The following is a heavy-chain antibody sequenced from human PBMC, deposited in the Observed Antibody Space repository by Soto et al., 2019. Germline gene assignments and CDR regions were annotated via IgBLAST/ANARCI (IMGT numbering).Heavy chain of an antibody. V-gene: IGHV1-69*02. CDR2: IIPMLDVT. Sequence: QVQTVQSGAEVKKPGSSVKVSCKASGGTFSGNTISWVRQAPGQGLEWMGRIIPMLDVTNYAQKFQGGATITADKSTSTAFMEVTSLRSEDTAVYFCATHDYGDYLFDDWGQGTLVTVSS. D-gene: IGHD4-17*01. CDR3: ATHDYGDYLFDD. J-gene: IGHJ4*02. CDR1: GGTFSGNT.